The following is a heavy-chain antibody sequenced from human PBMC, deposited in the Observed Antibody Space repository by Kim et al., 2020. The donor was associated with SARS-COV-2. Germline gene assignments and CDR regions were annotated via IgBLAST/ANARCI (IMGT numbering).Heavy chain of an antibody. CDR3: AKGYCSSTSCYFDY. Sequence: ADSVKGRFTISRDNAKNSLYLQMNSLRAEDTALYYCAKGYCSSTSCYFDYWGQGTLVTVSS. D-gene: IGHD2-2*01. V-gene: IGHV3-9*01. J-gene: IGHJ4*02.